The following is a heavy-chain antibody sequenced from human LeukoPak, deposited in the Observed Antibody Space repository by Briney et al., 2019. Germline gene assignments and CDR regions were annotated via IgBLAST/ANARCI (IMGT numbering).Heavy chain of an antibody. CDR2: IYSGGST. Sequence: PGGSLRLSCAASGFTVSSNYMSWVRQAPGKGLEWVSVIYSGGSTYYADSVKGRFTISRDNSKNTLYLQMNSPRAEDTAVYYCARWYYDSSGYDAFDIWGQGTMVTVSS. CDR1: GFTVSSNY. V-gene: IGHV3-53*01. CDR3: ARWYYDSSGYDAFDI. J-gene: IGHJ3*02. D-gene: IGHD3-22*01.